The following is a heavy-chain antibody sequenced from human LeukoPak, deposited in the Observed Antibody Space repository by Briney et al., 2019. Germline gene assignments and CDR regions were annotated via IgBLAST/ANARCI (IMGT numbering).Heavy chain of an antibody. CDR2: IIPILGIA. Sequence: GASVKVSCKASGGTFSSYAISWVRQAPGQGLEWMGRIIPILGIANYAQKFQGRVTITADKSTSTAYMELSSLRSEDTAVYYCAKGIYSSGWSYFDYWGHGTLVTVSS. CDR1: GGTFSSYA. V-gene: IGHV1-69*04. J-gene: IGHJ4*01. CDR3: AKGIYSSGWSYFDY. D-gene: IGHD6-19*01.